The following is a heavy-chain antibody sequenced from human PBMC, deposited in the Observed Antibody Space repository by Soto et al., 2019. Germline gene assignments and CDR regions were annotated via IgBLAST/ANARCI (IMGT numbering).Heavy chain of an antibody. V-gene: IGHV4-31*11. CDR1: GGSISSGGYY. J-gene: IGHJ4*02. CDR3: ARYYYGSGRFSYFDH. D-gene: IGHD3-10*01. CDR2: IYYSGST. Sequence: SETLSLTCAVSGGSISSGGYYWSWIRQHPEKGLEWIGYIYYSGSTSYNPSLKSRVTISVDTSKNQFSLKLSSVTAADTAVYYCARYYYGSGRFSYFDHWGQGTLVTVSS.